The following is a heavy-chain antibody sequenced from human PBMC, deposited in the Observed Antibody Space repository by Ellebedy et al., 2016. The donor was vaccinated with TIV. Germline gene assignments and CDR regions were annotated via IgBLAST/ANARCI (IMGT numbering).Heavy chain of an antibody. CDR2: ISGSGGST. Sequence: GESLKISCAASGFTFSSYAMSWVRQAPGKGLEWVSAISGSGGSTYYADSVKGRFTISRDNSKNTLYLQMNSLRAEDTAVYYCAKDRRLDYDVLTGYYLPYYYGMDVWGQGTTVTVSS. J-gene: IGHJ6*02. D-gene: IGHD3-9*01. CDR3: AKDRRLDYDVLTGYYLPYYYGMDV. CDR1: GFTFSSYA. V-gene: IGHV3-23*01.